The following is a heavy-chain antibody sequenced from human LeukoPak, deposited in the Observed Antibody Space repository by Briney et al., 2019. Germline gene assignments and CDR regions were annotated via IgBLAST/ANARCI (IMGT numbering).Heavy chain of an antibody. V-gene: IGHV3-7*01. D-gene: IGHD6-19*01. Sequence: GGSLRLSCAASGFTFSSYWMSWVRQAPGKGLEWVANIKQDGSEKYYVDSVKGRFTISRDNAKNSLYLQMNSLRAEDTAVFYCARGGYSSGWYVRDDTNGMDVWGQGTTVTVSS. CDR1: GFTFSSYW. CDR3: ARGGYSSGWYVRDDTNGMDV. CDR2: IKQDGSEK. J-gene: IGHJ6*02.